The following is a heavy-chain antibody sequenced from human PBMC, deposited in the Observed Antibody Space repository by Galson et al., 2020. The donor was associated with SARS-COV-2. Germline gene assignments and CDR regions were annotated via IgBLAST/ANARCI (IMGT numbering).Heavy chain of an antibody. J-gene: IGHJ4*02. Sequence: SQTLSLTCTVSSVSISSGDYYWSWIRQTPGKGLEWIGYIYYSGRGSTYYNPSLKSRITISLDTSKNQFSLKLNSVTAADTAVYYCVRDPVALWFGESDYWGQGTLVTVSS. CDR3: VRDPVALWFGESDY. CDR2: IYYSGRGST. V-gene: IGHV4-30-4*01. CDR1: SVSISSGDYY. D-gene: IGHD3-10*01.